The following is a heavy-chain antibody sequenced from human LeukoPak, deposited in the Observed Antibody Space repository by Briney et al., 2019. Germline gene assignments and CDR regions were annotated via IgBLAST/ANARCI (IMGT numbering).Heavy chain of an antibody. D-gene: IGHD6-13*01. CDR1: VYTFTSYF. CDR2: INAYNGNT. CDR3: AIAADGNADY. V-gene: IGHV1-18*01. Sequence: AAVKVSCMASVYTFTSYFLSWVRQAPGQGREWMGWINAYNGNTNYAQKLQGRVTITKDTITSTAYIELWSLKSDVTAVYDSAIAADGNADYWGQGTLVTVSS. J-gene: IGHJ4*02.